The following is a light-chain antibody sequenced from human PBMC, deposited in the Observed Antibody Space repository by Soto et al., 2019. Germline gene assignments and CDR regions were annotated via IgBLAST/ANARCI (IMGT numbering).Light chain of an antibody. CDR1: NIETKT. CDR2: DDS. J-gene: IGLJ2*01. Sequence: SYELTQPPSVSVAPGQTARVTCGGNNIETKTVHWYQQKPGQAPVLVVYDDSARPSGTPERFSGSNSGNTATLTISRVEAGDEADYYCQVWDSSSDPVVFGGGTKLTVL. V-gene: IGLV3-21*02. CDR3: QVWDSSSDPVV.